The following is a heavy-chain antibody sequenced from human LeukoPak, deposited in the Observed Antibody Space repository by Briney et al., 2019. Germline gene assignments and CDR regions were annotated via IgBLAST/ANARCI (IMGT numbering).Heavy chain of an antibody. CDR3: ARYRLDSSGYYYNY. V-gene: IGHV1-8*03. J-gene: IGHJ4*02. D-gene: IGHD3-22*01. Sequence: ASVKVSCKASGYTFTSYDINWVRQATGQGLEWMGWMNPNSGNTGYAQKFQGRVTITRNTSISTAYMELSSLRSEDTAVYYCARYRLDSSGYYYNYWGQGTLVTVSS. CDR1: GYTFTSYD. CDR2: MNPNSGNT.